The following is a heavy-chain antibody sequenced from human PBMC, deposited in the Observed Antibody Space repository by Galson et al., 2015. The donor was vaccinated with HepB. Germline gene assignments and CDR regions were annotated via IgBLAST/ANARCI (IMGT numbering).Heavy chain of an antibody. CDR3: TTATDYDILTGPRDAFDI. CDR1: GFTFSNAW. J-gene: IGHJ3*02. Sequence: LRLSCAASGFTFSNAWMSWVRQAPGKGLEWVGRIKSKTDGGTTDYAAPVKGRFTISRDDSKNTLYLQMNSLKTEDTAVYYCTTATDYDILTGPRDAFDIWGQGTMVTVSS. D-gene: IGHD3-9*01. V-gene: IGHV3-15*01. CDR2: IKSKTDGGTT.